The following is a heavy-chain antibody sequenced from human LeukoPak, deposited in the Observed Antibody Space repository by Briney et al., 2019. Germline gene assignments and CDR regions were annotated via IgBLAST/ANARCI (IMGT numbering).Heavy chain of an antibody. CDR3: ARGIRFLEWLLEYNWFDP. J-gene: IGHJ5*02. V-gene: IGHV1-2*02. CDR2: INPNSGGT. Sequence: ASVKVSCKASGYTFTGYYMHWVRQAPGQGLEWMGWINPNSGGTNYAQKFQGRVTMTRDTSISTAYMELSRLRSDDTAVYYCARGIRFLEWLLEYNWFDPWGQGTLATVSS. CDR1: GYTFTGYY. D-gene: IGHD3-3*01.